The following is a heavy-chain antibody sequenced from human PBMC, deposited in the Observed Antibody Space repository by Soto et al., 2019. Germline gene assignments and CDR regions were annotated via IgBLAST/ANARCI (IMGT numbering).Heavy chain of an antibody. CDR3: ARDHTDCSGGSCYSHYYYGMDV. V-gene: IGHV1-46*01. CDR2: INPSGGST. Sequence: GASVKVSCKASGYTFTSYYMHWVRQAPGQGLEWMGIINPSGGSTSYAQKFQGRVTMTRDTSTSTVYMELSSLRSEVTAVYYCARDHTDCSGGSCYSHYYYGMDVWGQGTTVTVSS. D-gene: IGHD2-15*01. CDR1: GYTFTSYY. J-gene: IGHJ6*02.